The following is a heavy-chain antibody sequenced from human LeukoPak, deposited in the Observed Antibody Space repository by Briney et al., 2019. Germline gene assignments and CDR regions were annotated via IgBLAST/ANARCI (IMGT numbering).Heavy chain of an antibody. J-gene: IGHJ5*02. Sequence: SETLSLTCTVSNGSMTSDSYYWAWVRQPPGKGLEWIGTIFCSGKTYYSASLKSRVTVSLDTSKKNFSLRLSSVTAADTAVYYCARLWIVATWFDAWGQGALVTVSP. CDR1: NGSMTSDSYY. D-gene: IGHD2-2*03. CDR3: ARLWIVATWFDA. V-gene: IGHV4-39*02. CDR2: IFCSGKT.